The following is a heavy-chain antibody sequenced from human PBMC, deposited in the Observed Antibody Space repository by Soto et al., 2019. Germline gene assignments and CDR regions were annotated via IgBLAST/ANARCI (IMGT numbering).Heavy chain of an antibody. CDR3: ARFVRSCSGTTCYTRADV. D-gene: IGHD2-2*02. J-gene: IGHJ6*02. Sequence: QVQLQESGPRLVKPSETVSLTCTVSGGSVSSDTHYWSWIRLPPGKRLEWIGFIYSSGSTNYNPSLKCRVPMSVATSKIQFSLKLRSVIVADTAVYHCARFVRSCSGTTCYTRADVWGQGTTVSVSS. CDR1: GGSVSSDTHY. CDR2: IYSSGST. V-gene: IGHV4-61*01.